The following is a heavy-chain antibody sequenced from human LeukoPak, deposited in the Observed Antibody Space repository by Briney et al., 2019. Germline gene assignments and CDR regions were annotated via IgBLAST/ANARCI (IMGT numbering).Heavy chain of an antibody. D-gene: IGHD3-10*01. J-gene: IGHJ4*02. CDR2: IYYSGST. CDR3: ARHVGNSGSGSYLTYFDY. V-gene: IGHV4-59*08. Sequence: SETLPLTCTVSGGSISSYYWSWIRQPPGKGLEWIGHIYYSGSTHYNPSLKSRVTISLDTSKNQFSLKLSSVTAADTAVYYCARHVGNSGSGSYLTYFDYWGQGTLVTVSS. CDR1: GGSISSYY.